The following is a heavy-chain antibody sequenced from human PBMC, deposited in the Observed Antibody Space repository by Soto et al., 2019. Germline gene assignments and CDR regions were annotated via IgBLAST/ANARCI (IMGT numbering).Heavy chain of an antibody. D-gene: IGHD2-15*01. V-gene: IGHV1-46*03. J-gene: IGHJ6*03. CDR3: AILLGSKPYYYIDV. CDR1: GYTFTSYY. Sequence: ASVKVSCKASGYTFTSYYMHWVRQAPGQGLEWMGIINPSGGSTSYAQKFQGRVTMTRDTSTSTAYMELSSPRSEDTAVYYCAILLGSKPYYYIDVWGKGTTVTVSS. CDR2: INPSGGST.